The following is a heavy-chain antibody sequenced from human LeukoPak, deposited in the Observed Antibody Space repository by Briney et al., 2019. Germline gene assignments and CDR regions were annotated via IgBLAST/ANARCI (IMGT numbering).Heavy chain of an antibody. CDR2: ISYDGSNK. V-gene: IGHV3-30*04. D-gene: IGHD6-19*01. CDR3: ARDAVRYSSGWYYFDY. CDR1: GFTFGSYA. Sequence: GRSLRLSCAASGFTFGSYAMHWVRQAPGKGLEWVAVISYDGSNKYYADSVKGRFTISRDNSKNTLYLQMNSLRAEDTAVYYCARDAVRYSSGWYYFDYWGQGTLVTVSS. J-gene: IGHJ4*02.